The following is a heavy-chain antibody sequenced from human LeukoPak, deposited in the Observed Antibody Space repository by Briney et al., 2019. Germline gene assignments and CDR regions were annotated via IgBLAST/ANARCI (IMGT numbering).Heavy chain of an antibody. Sequence: ASVTVSCKASGYTFTSYGISWMRPAPAQGLEWMGWISVYNGNTNYAQKLRDRVTMTPDPSPSTAYMELRGLRSDDTAVYYCAKGMITFGGVYVSNWFDPWGQGTLVTVSS. CDR1: GYTFTSYG. J-gene: IGHJ5*02. V-gene: IGHV1-18*01. CDR3: AKGMITFGGVYVSNWFDP. D-gene: IGHD3-16*01. CDR2: ISVYNGNT.